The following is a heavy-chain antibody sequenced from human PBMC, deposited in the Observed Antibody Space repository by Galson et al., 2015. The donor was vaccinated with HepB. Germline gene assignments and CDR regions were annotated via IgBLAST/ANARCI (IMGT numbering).Heavy chain of an antibody. CDR1: GFTFSHHW. J-gene: IGHJ5*01. D-gene: IGHD6-19*01. CDR3: ARVSSGWYWFDS. CDR2: ISNDGTIT. V-gene: IGHV3-74*01. Sequence: SLRLSCAASGFTFSHHWMHWVRQVPGKGLAWVSLISNDGTITYYADSVKGRFTISRDNARNTVYLQMDSLRAEDTAVYYCARVSSGWYWFDSWGQGTLVTVSS.